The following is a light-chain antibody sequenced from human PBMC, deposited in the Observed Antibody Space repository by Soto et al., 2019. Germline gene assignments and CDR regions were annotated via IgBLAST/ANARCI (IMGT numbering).Light chain of an antibody. CDR2: KTS. J-gene: IGKJ5*01. CDR3: HHYNNYPVT. V-gene: IGKV1-5*03. Sequence: DIQMTQSPSTLSASVGDRVTITCRASQSISSWLAWYQQKPGKAPKLLIYKTSTLESGVPSRFSGSGSGTEFTLTISSLQPDDFATYYCHHYNNYPVTFGQGTRLDMK. CDR1: QSISSW.